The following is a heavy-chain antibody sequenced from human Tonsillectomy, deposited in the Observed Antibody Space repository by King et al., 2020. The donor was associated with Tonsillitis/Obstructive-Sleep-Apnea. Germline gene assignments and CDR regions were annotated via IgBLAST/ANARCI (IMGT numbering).Heavy chain of an antibody. J-gene: IGHJ4*02. CDR1: GFSLSTSGVG. D-gene: IGHD6-19*01. V-gene: IGHV2-5*02. CDR3: AHRTSSGWYSPPYYFDY. Sequence: TLKESGPTLVKPTQTLTLTCTFSGFSLSTSGVGVGWIRQPPGKALEWLALIYCDDDKRYSPSLKSRLTITKDTSKNQVVLTMTNMDPVDTATYYCAHRTSSGWYSPPYYFDYWGQGTLVTVSS. CDR2: IYCDDDK.